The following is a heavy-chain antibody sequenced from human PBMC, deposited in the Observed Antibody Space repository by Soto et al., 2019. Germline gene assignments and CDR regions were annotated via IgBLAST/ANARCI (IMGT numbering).Heavy chain of an antibody. CDR2: INHSGST. J-gene: IGHJ6*02. D-gene: IGHD6-6*01. V-gene: IGHV4-34*01. CDR3: ARVGGGKIAARPRYYYYGMDV. CDR1: GGSFSGYY. Sequence: SETLSLTCAVYGGSFSGYYWSWIHQPPGKGLEWIGAINHSGSTNYNPSLKSRVTISVHTAKNEFTLKLSAVTAAETAVYYCARVGGGKIAARPRYYYYGMDVWGQGTTVT.